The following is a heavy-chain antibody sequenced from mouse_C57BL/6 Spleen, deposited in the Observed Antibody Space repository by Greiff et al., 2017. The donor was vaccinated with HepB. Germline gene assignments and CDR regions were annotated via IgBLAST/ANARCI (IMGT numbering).Heavy chain of an antibody. Sequence: EVQRVESGGGLVKPGGSLKLSCAASGFTFSSYAMSWVRQTPEKRLEWVATISDGGSYTYYPDNVKGRFTISRDNAKNNLYLQMSHLKSEDTAMYYCARDGGYSKESVYFDYWGQGTTLTVSS. CDR2: ISDGGSYT. CDR1: GFTFSSYA. V-gene: IGHV5-4*01. J-gene: IGHJ2*01. CDR3: ARDGGYSKESVYFDY. D-gene: IGHD2-5*01.